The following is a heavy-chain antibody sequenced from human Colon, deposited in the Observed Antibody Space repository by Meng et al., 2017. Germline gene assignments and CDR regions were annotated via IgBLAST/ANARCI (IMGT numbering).Heavy chain of an antibody. J-gene: IGHJ4*02. V-gene: IGHV4-4*02. CDR1: GGSITNSNW. D-gene: IGHD2-8*02. CDR3: AKNGAYCLEY. Sequence: VQLPESGPGLVKPSGTLFLTCAVSGGSITNSNWWSWVRQPPGKGLEWIGQTYGSVNTAYNPSLKSRVTISVDKSKNQLSLTLSSVTAADTAVYYCAKNGAYCLEYWGQGILVTVSS. CDR2: TYGSVNT.